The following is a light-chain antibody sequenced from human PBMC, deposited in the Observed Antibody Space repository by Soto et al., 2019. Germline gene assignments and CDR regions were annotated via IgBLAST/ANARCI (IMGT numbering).Light chain of an antibody. CDR2: RNN. CDR1: SSNIGSNY. V-gene: IGLV1-47*01. Sequence: QSVLTQPPSASGTPGQRVTISCSGSSSNIGSNYVYWYQQLPGTAPKLLIYRNNQRPSGVPDRFSGSKSGTSASLAISGLQSEDESYYYCASWDDMLSGPVLGGGTKLTVL. CDR3: ASWDDMLSGPV. J-gene: IGLJ2*01.